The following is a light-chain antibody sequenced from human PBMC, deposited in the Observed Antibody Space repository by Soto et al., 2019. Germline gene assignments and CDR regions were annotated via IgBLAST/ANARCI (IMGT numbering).Light chain of an antibody. CDR2: DAS. CDR3: QQYHYYWA. V-gene: IGKV1-5*01. CDR1: QSVSTS. Sequence: DIQMTQSPSTLSASVGDRVTFTCRASQSVSTSLAWYQQKAGRAPRLLIYDASNLESGVPSRFSGSGSGTKFTLTISRLQPDDFATYYCQQYHYYWAFGQGTKVDLK. J-gene: IGKJ1*01.